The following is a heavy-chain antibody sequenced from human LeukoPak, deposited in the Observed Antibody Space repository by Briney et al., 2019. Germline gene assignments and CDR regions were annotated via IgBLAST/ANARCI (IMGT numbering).Heavy chain of an antibody. CDR3: ARVHSNYYYYGMDV. D-gene: IGHD4-11*01. CDR2: ISAYNGNT. CDR1: GYTFTSYG. J-gene: IGHJ6*02. Sequence: ASVKVSFKASGYTFTSYGISWVRQAPGQGLEWMGWISAYNGNTNYAQKLQGRVTMTTDTSTSTAYMELRSLRSDDTAVYYCARVHSNYYYYGMDVWGQGTTVTVSS. V-gene: IGHV1-18*01.